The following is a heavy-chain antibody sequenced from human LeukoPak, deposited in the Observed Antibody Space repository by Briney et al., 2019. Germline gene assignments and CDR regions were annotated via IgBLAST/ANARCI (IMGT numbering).Heavy chain of an antibody. CDR2: ISYDGSNK. CDR3: ARDRDSSGWYEGFDY. V-gene: IGHV3-30-3*01. J-gene: IGHJ4*02. D-gene: IGHD6-19*01. CDR1: GFTFDDYA. Sequence: GRSLRLSCAASGFTFDDYAMHWVRQAPDKGLEWVAVISYDGSNKYYADSVKGRFTTSRDNSKNTLYLQMNSLRADDTAVYYCARDRDSSGWYEGFDYWGQGTLVTVSS.